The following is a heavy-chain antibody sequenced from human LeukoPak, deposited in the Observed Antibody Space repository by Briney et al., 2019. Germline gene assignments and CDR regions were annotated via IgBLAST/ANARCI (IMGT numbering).Heavy chain of an antibody. CDR3: ATNRVGTYDRPFDI. CDR1: GGSINSHY. J-gene: IGHJ3*02. V-gene: IGHV4-59*08. Sequence: ASETLSLTCIVSGGSINSHYWSWIRRPPGKGLEWIGDIHYTGTTKYNPSVKSRVTISIDTSKNQFSLELSSVTATDTAVYFCATNRVGTYDRPFDIWGQGTMVTVSS. D-gene: IGHD1-26*01. CDR2: IHYTGTT.